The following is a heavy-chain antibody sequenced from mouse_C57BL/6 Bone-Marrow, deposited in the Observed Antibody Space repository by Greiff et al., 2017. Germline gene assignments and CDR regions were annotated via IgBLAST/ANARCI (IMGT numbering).Heavy chain of an antibody. Sequence: EVQLQQSGAELVKPGASVKLSCTASGFNIKDYYMHWVKQRTEQGLEWIGRIDPEDGETKYAPKFPGKATITADTSSNTAYLQLSSLTSEDTAVYYCARGFYDDYPAWFAYWGQGTLVTVSA. CDR1: GFNIKDYY. CDR2: IDPEDGET. J-gene: IGHJ3*01. CDR3: ARGFYDDYPAWFAY. V-gene: IGHV14-2*01. D-gene: IGHD2-4*01.